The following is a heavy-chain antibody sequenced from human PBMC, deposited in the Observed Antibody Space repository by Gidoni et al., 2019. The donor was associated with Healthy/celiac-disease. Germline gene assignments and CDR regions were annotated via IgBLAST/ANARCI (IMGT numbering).Heavy chain of an antibody. CDR3: ARGAAAGVDY. V-gene: IGHV3-21*01. CDR1: GFTFSSYS. CDR2: ISSSSSYI. D-gene: IGHD6-13*01. Sequence: EVQLVESGGGLFNPGGSLRLFCAASGFTFSSYSMNWVRQAPGKGLGWVSSISSSSSYIYYADSVKGRFTISRDNAKNSLYLQMNSLRAEDTAVYYCARGAAAGVDYWGQGTLVTVSS. J-gene: IGHJ4*02.